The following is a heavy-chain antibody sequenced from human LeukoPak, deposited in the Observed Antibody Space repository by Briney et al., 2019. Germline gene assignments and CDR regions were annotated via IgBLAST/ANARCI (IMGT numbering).Heavy chain of an antibody. V-gene: IGHV3-23*01. CDR2: ISGSGGST. Sequence: PGGSLRLSCAASGFTSSSYAMSWVRQAPGKGLEWVSAISGSGGSTYYADSVKGRFTISRDNSKNTLYLQMNSLRAEDTAVYYCAKDSARYGSGSYRFDYWGQGTLVTVSS. D-gene: IGHD3-10*01. CDR3: AKDSARYGSGSYRFDY. J-gene: IGHJ4*02. CDR1: GFTSSSYA.